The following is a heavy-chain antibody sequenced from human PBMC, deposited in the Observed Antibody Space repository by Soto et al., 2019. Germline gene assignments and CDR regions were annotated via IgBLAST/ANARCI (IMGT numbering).Heavy chain of an antibody. V-gene: IGHV1-69*08. Sequence: QVQLVQSGAEVKKPGSSVKVSCKASGGTLSSYTFSWVRQAPGQGLEWMGRDIPNLGVTNYAKKLQGRFTIVVDTSTSTADMELNSLRYEDTAVYYCARDKGYCSDTSCPDFDYLGQGTLVTVSS. CDR1: GGTLSSYT. CDR2: DIPNLGVT. D-gene: IGHD2-15*01. CDR3: ARDKGYCSDTSCPDFDY. J-gene: IGHJ4*02.